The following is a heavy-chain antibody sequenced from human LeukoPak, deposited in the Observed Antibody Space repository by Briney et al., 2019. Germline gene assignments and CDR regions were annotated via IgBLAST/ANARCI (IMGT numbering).Heavy chain of an antibody. CDR3: ARDGATSGYYTFFDY. V-gene: IGHV1-8*01. CDR1: GYTFSSYD. CDR2: VNPSSGNT. Sequence: GASVKVSCKTSGYTFSSYDINWVRQATGQGLEWMGWVNPSSGNTGYAQKFQGRVTMTRNTSITTAYMELSSLRSEDTALYYCARDGATSGYYTFFDYWGQGTLVTVSS. D-gene: IGHD3-22*01. J-gene: IGHJ4*02.